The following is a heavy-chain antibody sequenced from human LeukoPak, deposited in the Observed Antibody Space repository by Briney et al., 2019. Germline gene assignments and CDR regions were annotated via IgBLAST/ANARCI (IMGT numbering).Heavy chain of an antibody. CDR2: IKQEGSEK. CDR3: ARSVAGYYFDY. CDR1: GFTFSSYW. V-gene: IGHV3-7*01. Sequence: GGSLRLSCAASGFTFSSYWMSWVRQAPGKGLGWVANIKQEGSEKYYVDSLKSRFTISRDNAKNSLYLQMNSLRAEDTAVYCCARSVAGYYFDYWGQGTLVTVSS. D-gene: IGHD6-19*01. J-gene: IGHJ4*02.